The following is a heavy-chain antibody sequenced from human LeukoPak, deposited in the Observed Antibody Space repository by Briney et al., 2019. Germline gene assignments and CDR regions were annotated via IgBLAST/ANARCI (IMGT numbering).Heavy chain of an antibody. CDR3: ARHNPARGWFDP. V-gene: IGHV4-34*01. CDR1: GGSFSGYY. D-gene: IGHD3-10*01. Sequence: PSETLSLTCAVYGGSFSGYYWSWIRQPPGKGLEWIGEINHSGSTNYNPSLKSRVTISVDTSKNQFSLKLSSVTAADTAVYYCARHNPARGWFDPWGQGTLVTVSS. J-gene: IGHJ5*02. CDR2: INHSGST.